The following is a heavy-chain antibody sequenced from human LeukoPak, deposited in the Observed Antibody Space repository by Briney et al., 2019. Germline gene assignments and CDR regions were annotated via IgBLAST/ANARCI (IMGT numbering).Heavy chain of an antibody. J-gene: IGHJ3*02. Sequence: EASVKVSCKASGFTFTSSAMQWVRQARGQRLEWIGWIVVVSGNTNYARKFQERVTITRDMSTSTAYMELSSLRSEDTAVYYCAAVVSDDSSGYYYALDAFDIWGQGTMVTVSS. CDR1: GFTFTSSA. D-gene: IGHD3-22*01. CDR3: AAVVSDDSSGYYYALDAFDI. V-gene: IGHV1-58*02. CDR2: IVVVSGNT.